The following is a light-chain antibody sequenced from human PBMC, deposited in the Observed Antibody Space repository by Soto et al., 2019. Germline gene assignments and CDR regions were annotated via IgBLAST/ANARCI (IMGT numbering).Light chain of an antibody. Sequence: DIKMNQSPSTLSASVGDRVTITCRASQSISSWLAWYQQKPGKAPKLLIYDASILESGVPSRFSGSGSGTEFTLTISSLQPDDFATYYCQQYNSYWTFGQGTMV. CDR3: QQYNSYWT. V-gene: IGKV1-5*01. CDR2: DAS. CDR1: QSISSW. J-gene: IGKJ1*01.